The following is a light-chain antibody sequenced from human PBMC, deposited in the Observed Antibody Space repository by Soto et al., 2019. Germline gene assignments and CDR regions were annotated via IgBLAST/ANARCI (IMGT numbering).Light chain of an antibody. CDR3: QKYNSAPFT. J-gene: IGKJ3*01. V-gene: IGKV1-27*01. CDR2: VAS. Sequence: DIQMTQSPSSLSASVGDRVTITCRASQGISNYLAWYQQKPGKVPQVLIYVASALQSGVPSRFSGSGSGTDFTLTISILQPEYVAYYYCQKYNSAPFTFGPGTTVAIK. CDR1: QGISNY.